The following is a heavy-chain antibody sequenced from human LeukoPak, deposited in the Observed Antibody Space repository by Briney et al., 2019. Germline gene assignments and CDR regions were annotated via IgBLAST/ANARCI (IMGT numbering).Heavy chain of an antibody. J-gene: IGHJ4*02. Sequence: QPGGSLRLSCAASGFTFSSYAMSWVRQAPGKGLEWVSAISGSGGSTYYADSVKGRFTISRDNSKNTLYLQMNSLRAEDTAVYYCARAQGIQLWLLNYWGQGTLVTVSS. D-gene: IGHD5-18*01. CDR1: GFTFSSYA. CDR2: ISGSGGST. V-gene: IGHV3-23*01. CDR3: ARAQGIQLWLLNY.